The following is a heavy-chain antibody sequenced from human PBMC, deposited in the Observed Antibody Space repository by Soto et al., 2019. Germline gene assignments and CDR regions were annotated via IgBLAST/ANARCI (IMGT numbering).Heavy chain of an antibody. Sequence: ASVTVSCKASGYTFTRYAMHWVRQAPGQRLEWMGWISAGNGNTKYSQKFQGRVTITRDTSASTAYMEPSSLRSEDTAVYYCSVRGVITPTYYFDYWGQGTLVTVSS. CDR3: SVRGVITPTYYFDY. CDR2: ISAGNGNT. D-gene: IGHD3-10*01. CDR1: GYTFTRYA. J-gene: IGHJ4*02. V-gene: IGHV1-3*01.